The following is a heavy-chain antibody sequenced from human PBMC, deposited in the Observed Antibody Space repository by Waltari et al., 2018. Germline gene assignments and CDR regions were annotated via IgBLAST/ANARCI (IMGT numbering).Heavy chain of an antibody. Sequence: EVQLVESGGRLVPPGGSLRISCAVSGFTFSNSWMHWVRQAPGKGLVWGSRINKDGSSKSYADAVEGRFTISRDNAKKTLYLQMNSLRAEDTGVYYCAREGPQLSDYMDVWGKGTTVNVSS. CDR3: AREGPQLSDYMDV. CDR1: GFTFSNSW. V-gene: IGHV3-74*01. D-gene: IGHD2-15*01. J-gene: IGHJ6*03. CDR2: INKDGSSK.